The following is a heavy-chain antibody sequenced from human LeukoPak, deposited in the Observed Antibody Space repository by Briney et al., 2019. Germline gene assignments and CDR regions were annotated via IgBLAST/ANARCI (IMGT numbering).Heavy chain of an antibody. V-gene: IGHV3-48*03. CDR3: ARECGGDCSDAFDL. J-gene: IGHJ3*01. CDR2: ISSSGSTT. D-gene: IGHD2-21*02. CDR1: RFTFSSYE. Sequence: GGPLRLSCAASRFTFSSYEMNWVRQAPGKGLEWVSYISSSGSTTYYADSVRGRFSIFRDNARNSLYLQMNSLRAEDTAVYYCARECGGDCSDAFDLWGQGTMLTVSS.